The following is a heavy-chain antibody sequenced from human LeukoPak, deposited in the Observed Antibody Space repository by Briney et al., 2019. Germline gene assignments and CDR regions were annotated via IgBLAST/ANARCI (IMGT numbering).Heavy chain of an antibody. Sequence: ASVKVSCKASGYTFTSYDINWVRQATGQGLEWMGWMNPNSGNTGYAQKFQGRVTMTRNTSISTAYMELSSLRSEDTAVYYCARGYGSNGSGSYYNGGLWGQGTLVTVSS. D-gene: IGHD3-10*01. J-gene: IGHJ4*02. CDR2: MNPNSGNT. CDR1: GYTFTSYD. CDR3: ARGYGSNGSGSYYNGGL. V-gene: IGHV1-8*01.